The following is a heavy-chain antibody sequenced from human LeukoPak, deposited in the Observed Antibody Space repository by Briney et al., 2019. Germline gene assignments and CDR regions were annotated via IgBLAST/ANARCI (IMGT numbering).Heavy chain of an antibody. CDR2: IYSGGST. CDR1: GFTVSSNY. Sequence: GGSLRLSCAASGFTVSSNYISWVRQAPGKGLEWVSVIYSGGSTYYADSVKGRFTISRDNSKNTLYLQMNSLGAEDTAVYYCARAYQLLWEAYFDYWGQGTLVTVSS. CDR3: ARAYQLLWEAYFDY. D-gene: IGHD2-2*01. J-gene: IGHJ4*02. V-gene: IGHV3-66*01.